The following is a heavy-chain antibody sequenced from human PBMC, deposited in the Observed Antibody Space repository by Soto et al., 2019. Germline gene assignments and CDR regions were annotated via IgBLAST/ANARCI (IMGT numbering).Heavy chain of an antibody. CDR1: GFTFSSYA. CDR2: ISYDGSNK. V-gene: IGHV3-30-3*01. J-gene: IGHJ4*02. Sequence: QVQLVESGGGVVQPGRSLRLSCAASGFTFSSYAMHWVRQAPGKGLEWVAVISYDGSNKYYADSVKGRFTISRDNSKNTLYLQMNSLRAEDTAVYYCARVGHIVVVTAIPDYWGQGTLVTVSS. CDR3: ARVGHIVVVTAIPDY. D-gene: IGHD2-21*02.